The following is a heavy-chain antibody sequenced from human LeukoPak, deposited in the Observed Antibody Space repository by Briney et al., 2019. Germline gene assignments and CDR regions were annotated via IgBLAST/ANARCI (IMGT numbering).Heavy chain of an antibody. CDR3: AKGGYSSSWYGYFDY. Sequence: GGSLRLSCAASGFTFSSYAMSWVRQAPGKGLEWVSAISGSGGSTYYADSVKGWFTISRDNSKNTLYLQMNSLRAEDTAVYYCAKGGYSSSWYGYFDYWGQGTLVTVSS. CDR1: GFTFSSYA. D-gene: IGHD6-13*01. CDR2: ISGSGGST. J-gene: IGHJ4*02. V-gene: IGHV3-23*01.